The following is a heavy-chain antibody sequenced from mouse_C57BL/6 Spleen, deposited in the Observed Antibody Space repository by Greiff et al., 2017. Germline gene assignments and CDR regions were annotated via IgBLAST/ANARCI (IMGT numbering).Heavy chain of an antibody. D-gene: IGHD1-1*01. Sequence: EVQLQQSGTVLARPGASVKMSCKTSGYTFTSYWMHWVKQRPGQGLEWIGAIYPGNSDTSYNQKFKGKAKLTAVTSASTAYMELSSLTNEDSAVYYCTRPLYYGSSSYAMAYWGQGTSVTVSS. V-gene: IGHV1-5*01. CDR1: GYTFTSYW. J-gene: IGHJ4*01. CDR2: IYPGNSDT. CDR3: TRPLYYGSSSYAMAY.